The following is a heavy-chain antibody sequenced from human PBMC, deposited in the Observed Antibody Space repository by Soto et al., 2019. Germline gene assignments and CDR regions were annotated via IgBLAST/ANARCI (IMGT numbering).Heavy chain of an antibody. CDR1: GGSISSGGYY. CDR2: IYYSGST. CDR3: ARERVATPHFDY. J-gene: IGHJ4*02. Sequence: PSETLSLTCTVSGGSISSGGYYWSWIRQHPGKGLEWIGYIYYSGSTYYNPSLKSRVTISVDTSKNQFSLKLSSVTAADTAAYYCARERVATPHFDYWGQGTLVTVSS. D-gene: IGHD5-12*01. V-gene: IGHV4-31*03.